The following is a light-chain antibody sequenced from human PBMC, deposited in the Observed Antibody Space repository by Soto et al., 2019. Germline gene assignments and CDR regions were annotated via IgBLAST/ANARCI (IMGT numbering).Light chain of an antibody. CDR3: QQYGSSPQT. V-gene: IGKV3-20*01. J-gene: IGKJ1*01. CDR1: QSISSSC. CDR2: GAS. Sequence: IVLTQSPGTLSLSPGERATLSCRASQSISSSCLAWYQQKPGQSPRLLIYGASSRATGIPDRFSGSGSETDFTLTISRLEPEDFAVYYCQQYGSSPQTFGQGTKVEIK.